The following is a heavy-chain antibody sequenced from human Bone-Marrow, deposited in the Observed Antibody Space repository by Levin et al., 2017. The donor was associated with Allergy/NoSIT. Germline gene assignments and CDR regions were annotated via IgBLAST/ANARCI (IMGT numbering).Heavy chain of an antibody. CDR2: IRQGGSEK. CDR1: GFTFSTYS. J-gene: IGHJ4*02. V-gene: IGHV3-7*01. D-gene: IGHD2-15*01. Sequence: GESLKISCAASGFTFSTYSMSWVRQAPGKGLEWVAYIRQGGSEKYYADSVKGRFNISRDNAKNSVYLQMNSLRAEDTAVYYCARYSVADPRLTGYYFDYWGQGSLVTVSS. CDR3: ARYSVADPRLTGYYFDY.